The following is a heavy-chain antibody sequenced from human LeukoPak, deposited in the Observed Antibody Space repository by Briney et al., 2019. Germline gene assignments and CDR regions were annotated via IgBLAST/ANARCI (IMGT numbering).Heavy chain of an antibody. CDR2: IEGDGTST. CDR3: AKDISPVAAAGQYYYYGMDV. D-gene: IGHD6-13*01. J-gene: IGHJ6*02. V-gene: IGHV3-74*01. CDR1: GFTFSTYF. Sequence: GGSLRLSCAASGFTFSTYFMFWVRQAPGKGLEWVSHIEGDGTSTSYADSVKGRFTISRDNAKNSLYLQMNSLRAEDTALYYCAKDISPVAAAGQYYYYGMDVWGQGTTVTVSS.